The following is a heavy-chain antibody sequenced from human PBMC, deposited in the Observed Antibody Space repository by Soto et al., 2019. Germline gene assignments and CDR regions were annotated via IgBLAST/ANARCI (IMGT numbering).Heavy chain of an antibody. J-gene: IGHJ3*02. CDR2: IYWDNDR. V-gene: IGHV2-5*02. CDR1: GFSLTSVGVG. D-gene: IGHD3-10*01. CDR3: AHLTLSYAGVVGLEAFDI. Sequence: QITLKESAPTLVQPTQTLTLPCTFSGFSLTSVGVGVGWIRQPPGKALEWVAVIYWDNDRRYNPFLESRLTITSDTSRNQVVLTMTNMDPSDTAIYYCAHLTLSYAGVVGLEAFDIWGQGTLVTVSS.